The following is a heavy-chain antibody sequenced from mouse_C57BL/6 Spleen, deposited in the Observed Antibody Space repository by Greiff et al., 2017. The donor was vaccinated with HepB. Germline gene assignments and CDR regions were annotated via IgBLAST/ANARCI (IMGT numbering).Heavy chain of an antibody. CDR3: ARKWADSSGYYFDY. V-gene: IGHV1-80*01. J-gene: IGHJ2*01. D-gene: IGHD3-2*02. CDR1: GYAFSSYW. CDR2: IYPGDGDT. Sequence: VHLVESGAELVKPGASVKISCKASGYAFSSYWMNWVKQRPGKGLEWIGQIYPGDGDTNYNGKFKGKATLTADKSSSTAYMQLSSLTSEDSAVYFCARKWADSSGYYFDYWGQGTTLTVSS.